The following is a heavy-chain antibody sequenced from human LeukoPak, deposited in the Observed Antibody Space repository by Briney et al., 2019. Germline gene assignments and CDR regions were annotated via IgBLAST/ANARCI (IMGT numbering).Heavy chain of an antibody. CDR3: AKGKLHSGDY. CDR2: ISYDGSNQ. CDR1: GFTFSSYA. V-gene: IGHV3-30-3*01. Sequence: GRSLRLSCAASGFTFSSYAMHWVRQAPDKGLEWVAVISYDGSNQYYADSVRGRFTVSRDNSKNTLYLQMNSLRAEDTAVYYCAKGKLHSGDYWGQGTLVTVSS. D-gene: IGHD4-23*01. J-gene: IGHJ4*02.